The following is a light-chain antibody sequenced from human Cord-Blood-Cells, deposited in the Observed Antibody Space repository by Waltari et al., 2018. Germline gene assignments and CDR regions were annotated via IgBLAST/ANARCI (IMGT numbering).Light chain of an antibody. CDR1: QSVSSSY. CDR3: QQYGSSPYT. Sequence: EIVLTQSPGTLSLSPGERATLSCRSSQSVSSSYLAWYQQKPGQAPRLLIYGASSRAAGIPDRFSCSGSGTDFTLTISRLEPEDFAVYYCQQYGSSPYTFGHGTKLEIK. J-gene: IGKJ2*01. CDR2: GAS. V-gene: IGKV3-20*01.